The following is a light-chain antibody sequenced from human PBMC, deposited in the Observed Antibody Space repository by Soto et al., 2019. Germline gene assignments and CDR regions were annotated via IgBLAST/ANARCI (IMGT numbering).Light chain of an antibody. CDR1: QSVTTS. CDR3: QQYNNWPWT. J-gene: IGKJ1*01. V-gene: IGKV3-15*01. CDR2: GAS. Sequence: TPSPDTLSFSPGERATLSCRASQSVTTSLAWYQQKTGQPPRLLIYGASTRATGIPARFSGSGSGTEFTLTISSLQSVDFAVYSCQQYNNWPWTFGQGTKVDIK.